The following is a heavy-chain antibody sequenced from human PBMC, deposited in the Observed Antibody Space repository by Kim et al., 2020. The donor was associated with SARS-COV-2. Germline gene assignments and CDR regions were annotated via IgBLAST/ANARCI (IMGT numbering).Heavy chain of an antibody. CDR3: ARGAPVGSGGYYFDS. CDR1: GYTFTDYY. D-gene: IGHD3-10*01. J-gene: IGHJ4*02. CDR2: INPNSGGA. V-gene: IGHV1-2*05. Sequence: ASVKVSCKASGYTFTDYYMHWVRQAPGQGLEWMGRINPNSGGANFEQKFQGRVAMTRDTSISTAYMELSRLTSDDTVVYYCARGAPVGSGGYYFDSWGQGTLVTVSS.